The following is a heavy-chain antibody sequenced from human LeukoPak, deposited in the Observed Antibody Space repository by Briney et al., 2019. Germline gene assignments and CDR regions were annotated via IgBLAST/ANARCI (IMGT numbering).Heavy chain of an antibody. Sequence: SETLSLTCAVSGGSISSYYWSWIRQPAGKGLEWIGRISPSGSTNYNPSLKSRVTISVDTSKNQFSLKLSSVTAADTAVYYCAGVVISFLPFDYWGQGTLVTVSS. CDR1: GGSISSYY. V-gene: IGHV4-4*07. J-gene: IGHJ4*02. CDR3: AGVVISFLPFDY. D-gene: IGHD3-22*01. CDR2: ISPSGST.